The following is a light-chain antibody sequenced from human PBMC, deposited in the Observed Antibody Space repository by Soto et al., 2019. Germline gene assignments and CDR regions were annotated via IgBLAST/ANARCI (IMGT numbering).Light chain of an antibody. CDR3: QRYNNRPPLT. Sequence: EIVMTQSPVTLSVSPGERATLSCRASQSVGANLAWYQHKPGQAPRLLIYGASSRATGIPARFSGSGSGTEFTLTINNLQSEDFAVYFCQRYNNRPPLTFGGGTRVEIK. V-gene: IGKV3-15*01. CDR2: GAS. CDR1: QSVGAN. J-gene: IGKJ4*01.